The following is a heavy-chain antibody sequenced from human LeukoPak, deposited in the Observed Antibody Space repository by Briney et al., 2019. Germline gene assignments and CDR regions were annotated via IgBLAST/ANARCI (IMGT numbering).Heavy chain of an antibody. D-gene: IGHD6-19*01. CDR1: GFTFRSFW. CDR3: ARDSSGWYKGWYYYGMDV. Sequence: GGSLRLSCAASGFTFRSFWMTWVRQAPGRGLEWVANIKQDGSEEYYVDSVKGRFTISRDNAKNSLYLQMNSLRAEDTAVYYCARDSSGWYKGWYYYGMDVWGQGTTVTVSS. J-gene: IGHJ6*02. V-gene: IGHV3-7*01. CDR2: IKQDGSEE.